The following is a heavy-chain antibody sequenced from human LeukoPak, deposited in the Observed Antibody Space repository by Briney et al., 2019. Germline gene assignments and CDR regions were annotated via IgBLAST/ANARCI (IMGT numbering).Heavy chain of an antibody. Sequence: GASVKVSCKVSGYTLTELSMHWVRQAPGKGLEWMGGFDPEDGETIYAQKFQGRVTMTEDTSTDTAYMELSSLRSEDTAVYYCATTFDILAPFDYWGQGTLVTVSS. CDR2: FDPEDGET. V-gene: IGHV1-24*01. CDR3: ATTFDILAPFDY. D-gene: IGHD3-9*01. CDR1: GYTLTELS. J-gene: IGHJ4*02.